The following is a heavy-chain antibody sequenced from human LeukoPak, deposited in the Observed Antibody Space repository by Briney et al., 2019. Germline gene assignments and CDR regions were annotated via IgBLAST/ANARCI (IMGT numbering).Heavy chain of an antibody. Sequence: PGRSLRLSCAASGFTFSSYAMHWVRQAPGKGLEWVAVISYDGSNKYYADSVKGRFTISRDNSKNTLYLQMNSLRAEDTAVYYCARDPKLELPFYWGQGTLVTVSS. D-gene: IGHD1-7*01. CDR2: ISYDGSNK. J-gene: IGHJ4*02. CDR1: GFTFSSYA. V-gene: IGHV3-30-3*01. CDR3: ARDPKLELPFY.